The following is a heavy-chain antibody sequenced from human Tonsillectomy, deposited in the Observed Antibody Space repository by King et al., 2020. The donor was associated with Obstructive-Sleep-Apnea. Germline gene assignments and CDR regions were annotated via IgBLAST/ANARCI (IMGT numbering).Heavy chain of an antibody. CDR1: GYTFTGYY. CDR2: INPNSGGT. Sequence: QLVQSGAEVKQPGASVKVSCKASGYTFTGYYMHWVRQAPGQGLEWMGWINPNSGGTNYAQKFQGRVTMTRDMSISTAYMEMSRLRSDDTAVYYCARERSSGYSSSCLDYWGQGTLVTVSS. J-gene: IGHJ4*02. CDR3: ARERSSGYSSSCLDY. V-gene: IGHV1-2*02. D-gene: IGHD6-13*01.